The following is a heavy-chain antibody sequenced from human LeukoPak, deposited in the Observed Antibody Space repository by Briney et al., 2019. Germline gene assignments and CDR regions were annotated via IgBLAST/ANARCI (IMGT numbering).Heavy chain of an antibody. CDR1: GGSISSYY. D-gene: IGHD7-27*01. CDR2: IYTSGST. V-gene: IGHV4-4*09. CDR3: AGATWGSGYFDY. Sequence: PSETLSLTCTVSGGSISSYYWSWIRQPPGKGLEWIGYIYTSGSTNYNPSLKSRVTISVDTSKNQFSLKLSSVTAADTAVYYCAGATWGSGYFDYWGQGTLVTVSS. J-gene: IGHJ4*02.